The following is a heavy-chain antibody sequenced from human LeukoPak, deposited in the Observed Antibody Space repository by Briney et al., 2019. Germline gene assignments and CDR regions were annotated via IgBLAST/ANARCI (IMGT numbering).Heavy chain of an antibody. D-gene: IGHD1-26*01. CDR2: IYYSGST. V-gene: IGHV4-59*01. CDR3: ASAKEIVSWFDP. Sequence: SETLSLTCTVSGGSISSYYWSWLRQPPGKGLEWIGYIYYSGSTNYNPSLRSRVTISVDTSKNQFSLKLSSVTAADTAVYYCASAKEIVSWFDPWGQGTLVTVSS. J-gene: IGHJ5*02. CDR1: GGSISSYY.